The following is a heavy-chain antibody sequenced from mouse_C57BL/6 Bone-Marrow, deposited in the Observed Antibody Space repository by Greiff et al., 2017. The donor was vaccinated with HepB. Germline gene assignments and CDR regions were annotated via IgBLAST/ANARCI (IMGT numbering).Heavy chain of an antibody. V-gene: IGHV2-5*01. D-gene: IGHD1-1*01. Sequence: QVQLQQSGPGLVQHSQSLSITCTVSGFSLTSYGVHWVRQSPGKGLEWLGVIWRGGSTDYNAAFMSRLSITKDNSKSQVFFKMNSLQADDTAIYYCAKKGTTVVAPYWYFDVWGTGTTVTVSS. J-gene: IGHJ1*03. CDR3: AKKGTTVVAPYWYFDV. CDR1: GFSLTSYG. CDR2: IWRGGST.